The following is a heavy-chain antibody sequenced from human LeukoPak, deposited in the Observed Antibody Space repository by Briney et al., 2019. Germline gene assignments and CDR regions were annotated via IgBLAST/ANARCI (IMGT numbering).Heavy chain of an antibody. CDR3: ARGPSSSGPDY. D-gene: IGHD3-22*01. Sequence: PGGSLRLSCAASGFTFSTFAMTWVRQAPGKGLEWVSAISAGGAGTYYADSVKGRFSISRDNSKNTLNLQMNSLRADDTAVYYCARGPSSSGPDYWGQGTLVTVSS. CDR1: GFTFSTFA. V-gene: IGHV3-23*01. J-gene: IGHJ4*02. CDR2: ISAGGAGT.